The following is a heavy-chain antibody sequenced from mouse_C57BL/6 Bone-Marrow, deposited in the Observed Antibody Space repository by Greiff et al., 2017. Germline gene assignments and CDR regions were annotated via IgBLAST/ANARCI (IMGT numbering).Heavy chain of an antibody. J-gene: IGHJ1*03. CDR2: ISDGGSYP. D-gene: IGHD1-1*01. Sequence: EVPLVESGGGLVKPGGSLKLSCAASGFTFSSYAMSWVRQTPEKRLEWVATISDGGSYPYYPDNVTGRFTISRDNAKNNLYLQMSHLKSEDTAMYYCARNYGSSPHWYFDVWGTGTTVTVAS. CDR3: ARNYGSSPHWYFDV. CDR1: GFTFSSYA. V-gene: IGHV5-4*01.